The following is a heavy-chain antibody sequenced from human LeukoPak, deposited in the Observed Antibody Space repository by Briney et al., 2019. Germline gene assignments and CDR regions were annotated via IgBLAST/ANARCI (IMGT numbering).Heavy chain of an antibody. V-gene: IGHV3-30*02. CDR3: AAGSAWYYFDD. J-gene: IGHJ4*02. D-gene: IGHD6-13*01. CDR2: ILSVGSNS. Sequence: GRSLRLSCAASGFTFSIYGMQWVRQAPGKLLGWVASILSVGSNSYYAASMRGRFTISTDNSENTLCLQVNSLIREDPALYYCAAGSAWYYFDDWGQGTLVTVSS. CDR1: GFTFSIYG.